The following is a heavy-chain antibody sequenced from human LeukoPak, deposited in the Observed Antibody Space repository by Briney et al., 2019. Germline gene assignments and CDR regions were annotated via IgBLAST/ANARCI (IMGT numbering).Heavy chain of an antibody. CDR2: IYYSGST. J-gene: IGHJ4*02. D-gene: IGHD1-20*01. V-gene: IGHV4-31*03. CDR3: ARVKPAIRGYNWNYLDY. CDR1: GGSISSGGYY. Sequence: SQTLSLTCTVSGGSISSGGYYWSWIRQHPGKGLEWIGYIYYSGSTYYNPSLKSRVTISVDTSKNQFSLKLSSVTAADTAVYYCARVKPAIRGYNWNYLDYSGQGTLVTVSS.